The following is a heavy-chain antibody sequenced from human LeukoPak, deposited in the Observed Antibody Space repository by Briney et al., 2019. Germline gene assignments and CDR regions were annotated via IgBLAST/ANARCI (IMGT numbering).Heavy chain of an antibody. Sequence: ASVKVSCTASGYTFTSYAMHWVRQAPGQRLEWMGWINAGNGNTKYSQKFQGRVTITRDTSASTAYMELSSLRSEDTAVYYCARDRVTLYYYGMDVWGKGTTVTVSS. CDR1: GYTFTSYA. CDR2: INAGNGNT. D-gene: IGHD5-18*01. V-gene: IGHV1-3*01. J-gene: IGHJ6*04. CDR3: ARDRVTLYYYGMDV.